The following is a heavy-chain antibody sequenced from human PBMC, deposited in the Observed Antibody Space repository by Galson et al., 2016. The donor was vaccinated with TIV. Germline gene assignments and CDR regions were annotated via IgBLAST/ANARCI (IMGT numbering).Heavy chain of an antibody. CDR2: FDPEVAKT. J-gene: IGHJ5*02. Sequence: SVKVSCKVSGNSLNELVIHWVRQAPGKGLEWMGGFDPEVAKTVYAQKLQDRVTMAADTSTNTAYMELDSLRFEDTAVSYCATVAWFPGLSLDTWGQGTLVTVSS. D-gene: IGHD2/OR15-2a*01. CDR1: GNSLNELV. V-gene: IGHV1-24*01. CDR3: ATVAWFPGLSLDT.